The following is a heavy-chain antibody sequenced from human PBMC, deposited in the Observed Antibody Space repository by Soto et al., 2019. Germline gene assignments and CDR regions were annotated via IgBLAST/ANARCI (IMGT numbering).Heavy chain of an antibody. CDR3: AKSQGIAVAGYFDY. CDR1: GFTFSSNV. D-gene: IGHD6-19*01. CDR2: LTGSGGST. J-gene: IGHJ4*02. Sequence: PGGSLRLSCAASGFTFSSNVMTWVRQAPGKGLAWVSGLTGSGGSTYYADSVKGRFTTSRDNSKNTLYLQMNSLRAEDTAVYYCAKSQGIAVAGYFDYWGQGALVTVSS. V-gene: IGHV3-23*01.